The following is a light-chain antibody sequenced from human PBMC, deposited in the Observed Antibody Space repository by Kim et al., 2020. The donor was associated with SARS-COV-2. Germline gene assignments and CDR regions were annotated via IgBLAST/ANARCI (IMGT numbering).Light chain of an antibody. CDR1: QSISDW. CDR3: QQANSFPYT. V-gene: IGKV1-5*03. J-gene: IGKJ2*01. Sequence: SSSVGDIVTITCRASQSISDWLAWYQQKPGKAPKLLMYKASSLESGVPSRFSGSGYGTEFTLTITSLQPEDFATYYCQQANSFPYTFGQGTKLEI. CDR2: KAS.